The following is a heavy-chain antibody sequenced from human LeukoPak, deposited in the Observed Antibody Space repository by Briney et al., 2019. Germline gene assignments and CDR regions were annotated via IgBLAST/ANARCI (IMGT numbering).Heavy chain of an antibody. V-gene: IGHV4-39*01. J-gene: IGHJ6*02. CDR3: ARRPRITEGGYYYYGMDV. D-gene: IGHD3-16*01. Sequence: PSGTLSLTCTVSGGSISSSSYYWGWIRQPPGKGLEWIGSIYYSGSTYYNLSLKSRVTTSVDTSKNQFSLKLSSVTAADTAVYYCARRPRITEGGYYYYGMDVWGQGTTVTVSS. CDR2: IYYSGST. CDR1: GGSISSSSYY.